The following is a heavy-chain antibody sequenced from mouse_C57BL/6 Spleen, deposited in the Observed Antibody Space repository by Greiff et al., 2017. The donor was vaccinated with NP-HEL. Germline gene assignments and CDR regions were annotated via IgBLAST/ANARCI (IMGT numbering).Heavy chain of an antibody. D-gene: IGHD1-1*01. CDR2: IYYDGSST. Sequence: EVQGVESEGGLVQPGSSMKLSCTASGFTFSDYYMAWVRQVPEQGLEWVANIYYDGSSTYYLDSLKSRSIFSIDTANSILYLQMSSLKSEDTASCYCAEDSDYYGSSLFDVWGKGTTLTVSS. CDR3: AEDSDYYGSSLFDV. J-gene: IGHJ2*01. CDR1: GFTFSDYY. V-gene: IGHV5-16*01.